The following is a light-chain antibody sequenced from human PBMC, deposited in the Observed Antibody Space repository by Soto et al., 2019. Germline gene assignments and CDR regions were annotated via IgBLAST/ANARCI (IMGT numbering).Light chain of an antibody. CDR1: QSISTY. V-gene: IGKV1-39*01. CDR3: QQSHTTPLT. Sequence: DIQMTQSPSSLSASVGDTVTITCRASQSISTYLNWYQQKPGKAPKLLIHAASTLQIGVPSRFSGSGSGTDFTLTISSLQPEDFVTYYCQQSHTTPLTFGGGTKVEIK. J-gene: IGKJ4*01. CDR2: AAS.